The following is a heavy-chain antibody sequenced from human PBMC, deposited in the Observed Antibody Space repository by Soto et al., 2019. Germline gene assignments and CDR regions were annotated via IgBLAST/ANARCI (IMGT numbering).Heavy chain of an antibody. Sequence: GGSLRLSCAASGFTFSSYAMHWVRQAPGKGLEWVAVISYDGSNKYYADSVKGRFTISRDNSKNTLYLQMNSLRAEDTAVYYCARDSRTTVTTYFNDAFDIWGQGTMVTVSS. CDR2: ISYDGSNK. V-gene: IGHV3-30-3*01. CDR1: GFTFSSYA. J-gene: IGHJ3*02. D-gene: IGHD4-17*01. CDR3: ARDSRTTVTTYFNDAFDI.